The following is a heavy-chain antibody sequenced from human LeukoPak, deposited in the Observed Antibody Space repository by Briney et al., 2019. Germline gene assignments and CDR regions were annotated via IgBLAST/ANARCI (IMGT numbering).Heavy chain of an antibody. Sequence: GGSLRLSCTASGFTFSTLAMSWVRQAPGKGLEWVSSISSRGDDTTYADSVKGRFTISRDNSKNTLYLQLNSLRVDDAAIYYCAKHRRSTLVTAYFDSWGQGTLVTVSS. D-gene: IGHD2-21*02. V-gene: IGHV3-23*01. CDR1: GFTFSTLA. J-gene: IGHJ4*02. CDR3: AKHRRSTLVTAYFDS. CDR2: ISSRGDDT.